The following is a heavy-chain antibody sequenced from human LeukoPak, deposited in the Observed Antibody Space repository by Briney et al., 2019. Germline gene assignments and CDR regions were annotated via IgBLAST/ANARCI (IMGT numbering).Heavy chain of an antibody. CDR3: ARGRGYSGYDSPLYYYYGMDV. D-gene: IGHD5-12*01. Sequence: SETLSLSCTVSGGYTSSANHHWGWVRQAPGKGLEWIGSIHHSGSTNYNPSLKSRVTISVDTSKNQFSLKLSSVTAADTAVYYCARGRGYSGYDSPLYYYYGMDVWGQGTTVTVSS. CDR1: GGYTSSANHH. J-gene: IGHJ6*02. V-gene: IGHV4-39*07. CDR2: IHHSGST.